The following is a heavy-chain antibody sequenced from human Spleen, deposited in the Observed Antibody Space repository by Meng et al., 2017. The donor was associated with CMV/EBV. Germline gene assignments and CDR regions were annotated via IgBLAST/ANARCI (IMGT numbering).Heavy chain of an antibody. J-gene: IGHJ4*02. CDR2: IFPSDSDT. CDR1: GYSFTSYW. Sequence: GESLKISCKGSGYSFTSYWIAWVRQMPGKGLEWMGIIFPSDSDTTYNPSFKGQVTMSADKSTGTAYLQWSSLKASDTAVYYCARQVDLGMFYDYWGQGTLVTVSS. V-gene: IGHV5-51*01. D-gene: IGHD5-12*01. CDR3: ARQVDLGMFYDY.